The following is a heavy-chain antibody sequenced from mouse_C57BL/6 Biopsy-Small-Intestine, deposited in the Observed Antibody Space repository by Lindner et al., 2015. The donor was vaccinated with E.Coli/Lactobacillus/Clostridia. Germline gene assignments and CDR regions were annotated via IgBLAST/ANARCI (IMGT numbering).Heavy chain of an antibody. V-gene: IGHV1-56*01. Sequence: VQLQESGPELVRPGASVKISCKTSGYTFTNHWMQWMKQRPGQGLEWLGEIFPGSGSYYNEKFKAKATLTVDTSSSTAYMQLSSLTSEDSAVYFCARGRYYYGSSYDYAMDYWGQGTSVTVSS. CDR2: IFPGSGS. D-gene: IGHD1-1*01. CDR3: ARGRYYYGSSYDYAMDY. CDR1: GYTFTNHW. J-gene: IGHJ4*01.